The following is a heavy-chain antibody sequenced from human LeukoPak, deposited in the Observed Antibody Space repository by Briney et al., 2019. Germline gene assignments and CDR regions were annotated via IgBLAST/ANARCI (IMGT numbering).Heavy chain of an antibody. Sequence: GESLKISRKGSGYSFTTYWIGWVRQTPGKALEWMGIINPTDSNVRYNPSFEGQVTISVDKSISTAYLQWSSLKASDTAMYYCARHRFVARNSCPGYWGQGPLVPVSS. CDR2: INPTDSNV. CDR3: ARHRFVARNSCPGY. D-gene: IGHD2-2*01. V-gene: IGHV5-51*01. J-gene: IGHJ4*02. CDR1: GYSFTTYW.